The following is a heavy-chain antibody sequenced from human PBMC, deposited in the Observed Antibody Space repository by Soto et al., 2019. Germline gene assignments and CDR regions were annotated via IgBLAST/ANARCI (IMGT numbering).Heavy chain of an antibody. D-gene: IGHD6-6*01. Sequence: QVQLVQSGAEVRKPGSSVKVSCKASGGTFSSYAITWVLQAPGQGLEWVGGIITMFATSNYAQNFQGRVTITAEQSTSTAYMELSSLTFEDTAVYYCARERDQQLGYYYALGVWGQGTTVTVSS. CDR2: IITMFATS. J-gene: IGHJ6*02. CDR3: ARERDQQLGYYYALGV. V-gene: IGHV1-69*12. CDR1: GGTFSSYA.